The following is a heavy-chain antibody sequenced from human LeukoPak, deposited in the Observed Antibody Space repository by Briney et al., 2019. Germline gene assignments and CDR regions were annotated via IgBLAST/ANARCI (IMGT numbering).Heavy chain of an antibody. V-gene: IGHV3-7*01. CDR2: IKQDGSDK. J-gene: IGHJ3*02. CDR3: AKDGWIVVAVAGTTLSDAFDI. D-gene: IGHD6-19*01. CDR1: GFTFNTYW. Sequence: PGGSLRLSCAASGFTFNTYWMTWVRQAPGKGLEWVANIKQDGSDKYYVDSVKGRFTVSRDNPKNTLYLQMNSLRAEDTAVYYCAKDGWIVVAVAGTTLSDAFDIWGQGTMVTVSS.